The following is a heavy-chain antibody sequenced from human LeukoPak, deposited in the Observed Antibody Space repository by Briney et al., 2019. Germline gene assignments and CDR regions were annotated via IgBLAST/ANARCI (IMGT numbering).Heavy chain of an antibody. CDR3: AFQSEYYDFWSGYYDDY. V-gene: IGHV4-34*01. Sequence: SETLSLTCAVYGGSFSGYYWSWIRQPPGKGLEWIGEINHSGSTNYNPSLKSRVTISVDTPKTHFSLKLTSVTAAATAVYYCAFQSEYYDFWSGYYDDYWGQGTLVTVSS. CDR2: INHSGST. J-gene: IGHJ4*02. CDR1: GGSFSGYY. D-gene: IGHD3-3*01.